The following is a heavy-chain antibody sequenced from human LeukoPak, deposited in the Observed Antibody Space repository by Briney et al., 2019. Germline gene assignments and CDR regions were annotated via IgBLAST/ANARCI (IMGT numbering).Heavy chain of an antibody. D-gene: IGHD3-10*01. CDR3: ARDRSSLGLWFGELRN. CDR2: IYSDGSST. Sequence: GGSLRLSCAASGFTFSGHWMHWVRQAPGKGLVWVSRIYSDGSSTNYADSVKGRFTISRDNAKNTLYLQMNSLRAEDTAVYYCARDRSSLGLWFGELRNWGQGTLVTVSS. CDR1: GFTFSGHW. J-gene: IGHJ4*02. V-gene: IGHV3-74*01.